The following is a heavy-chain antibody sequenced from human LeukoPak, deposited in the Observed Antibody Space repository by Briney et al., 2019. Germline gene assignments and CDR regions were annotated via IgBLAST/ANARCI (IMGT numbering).Heavy chain of an antibody. V-gene: IGHV4-59*08. J-gene: IGHJ4*02. D-gene: IGHD4-17*01. Sequence: SETLSLICAVYGGSFSGYYWSWIRQPPGKGLEWIGYIYYSGSTKYNPSLKSRVTISVDTSKNQFSLKLSSVTAADTAVYYCARGPRVMYGDYYFDYWGQGTLVTVSS. CDR3: ARGPRVMYGDYYFDY. CDR1: GGSFSGYY. CDR2: IYYSGST.